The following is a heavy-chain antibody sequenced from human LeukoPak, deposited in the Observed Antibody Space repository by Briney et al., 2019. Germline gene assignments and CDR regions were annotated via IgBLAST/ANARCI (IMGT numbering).Heavy chain of an antibody. Sequence: GGSLRLSCAASGFTFSSYAMSWVRQAPGKGLEWVSAISGSGGSTYYADSVKGRFTISRDNSKNTLYLQMNSLRAEDTAVYYCAKGLVVVIRQYYFDYWGQGTLVTVSS. D-gene: IGHD3-22*01. CDR2: ISGSGGST. CDR3: AKGLVVVIRQYYFDY. CDR1: GFTFSSYA. V-gene: IGHV3-23*01. J-gene: IGHJ4*02.